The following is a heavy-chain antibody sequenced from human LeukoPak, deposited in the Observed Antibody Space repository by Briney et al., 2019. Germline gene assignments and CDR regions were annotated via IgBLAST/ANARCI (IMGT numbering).Heavy chain of an antibody. D-gene: IGHD4-17*01. CDR2: INHSGST. J-gene: IGHJ5*02. CDR1: GGSFSGYY. V-gene: IGHV4-34*01. CDR3: ASAMTTVTTGWFDP. Sequence: SETLPLTCAVYGGSFSGYYWSWIRQPPGKGLEWIGEINHSGSTNYNPSLKSRVTISVDTSKNQFSLKLSSVTAADTAVYYCASAMTTVTTGWFDPWGQGTLVTVSS.